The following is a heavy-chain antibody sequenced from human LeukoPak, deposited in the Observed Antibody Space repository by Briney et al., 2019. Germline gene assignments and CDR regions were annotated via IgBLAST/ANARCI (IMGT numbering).Heavy chain of an antibody. V-gene: IGHV4-59*08. CDR1: GGSISGYY. CDR2: IHYSGNT. CDR3: TRQSEFYYNGMDV. D-gene: IGHD3-10*01. Sequence: SETLSLTCTVSGGSISGYYWSWIRQPPGKGLEYIGYIHYSGNTNYNPSLKSRVTISVDTSKNQFSLRLSSVTAADTGVYYCTRQSEFYYNGMDVWGQGTTVSVSS. J-gene: IGHJ6*02.